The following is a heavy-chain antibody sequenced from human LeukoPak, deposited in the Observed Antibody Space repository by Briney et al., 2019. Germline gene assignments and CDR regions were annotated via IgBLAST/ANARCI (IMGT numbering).Heavy chain of an antibody. V-gene: IGHV3-23*01. CDR2: ISGSGDNT. Sequence: GGSLRLSCAASGFTFSSYAMSWVRQAPGEGLEWVSGISGSGDNTYYADSVKGRFTISRDNSKNTLYVQVDSLGTEDTAAYYCAKGSYYDSSGSFYFDYWGQGTLVTVSS. CDR3: AKGSYYDSSGSFYFDY. J-gene: IGHJ4*02. CDR1: GFTFSSYA. D-gene: IGHD3-22*01.